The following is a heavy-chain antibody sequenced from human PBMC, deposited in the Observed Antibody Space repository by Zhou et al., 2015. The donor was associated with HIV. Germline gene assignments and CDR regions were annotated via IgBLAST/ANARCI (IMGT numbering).Heavy chain of an antibody. Sequence: QVQLVQSGAEVKKPGSSVKVSCKASGGTFSSYAISWVRQAPGQGLEWMGGIIPIFGTANYAQKFQGRVTITADESTSTAYMELSSLRSEDTAVYYCARRLPRTLLYCSGGSCYNDAFDIWGQGTMVTVSS. V-gene: IGHV1-69*01. CDR1: GGTFSSYA. D-gene: IGHD2-15*01. CDR3: ARRLPRTLLYCSGGSCYNDAFDI. J-gene: IGHJ3*02. CDR2: IIPIFGTA.